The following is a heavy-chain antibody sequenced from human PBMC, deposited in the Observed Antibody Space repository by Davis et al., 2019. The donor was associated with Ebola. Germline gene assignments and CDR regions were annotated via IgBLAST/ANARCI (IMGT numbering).Heavy chain of an antibody. V-gene: IGHV3-73*01. CDR1: GFTFSGSA. CDR2: IRSKANSYAT. CDR3: ARDSRSGLLWFGESPFDP. D-gene: IGHD3-10*01. Sequence: GESLKISCAASGFTFSGSAMHWVRQASGKGLEWVGRIRSKANSYATAYAASVKGRFTISRDDSKNTAYLQMNSLKTEDTAVYYCARDSRSGLLWFGESPFDPWGRGTLVTVSS. J-gene: IGHJ5*02.